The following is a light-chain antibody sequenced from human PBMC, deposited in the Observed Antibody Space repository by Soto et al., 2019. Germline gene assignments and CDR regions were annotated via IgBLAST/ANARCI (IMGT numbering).Light chain of an antibody. CDR1: QNLSASY. J-gene: IGKJ2*02. CDR3: QQYGSPPRT. V-gene: IGKV3-20*01. CDR2: GAS. Sequence: EIVLTQSPGTLSLSPGARATLSCRASQNLSASYLAWYQHKPGQAPRLLIYGASSRATGIPDRFSGSGSGTDFTLTITRLEPEDVAVYYRQQYGSPPRTFGQGTKLEIK.